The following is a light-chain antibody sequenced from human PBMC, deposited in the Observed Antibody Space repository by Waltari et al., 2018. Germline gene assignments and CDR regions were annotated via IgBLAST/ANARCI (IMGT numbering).Light chain of an antibody. J-gene: IGLJ2*01. CDR1: SSDVGTYKF. V-gene: IGLV2-14*03. Sequence: QSALTQPASVSGSPGQSITISCTGTSSDVGTYKFVSWYHQHPGKVPKLIIYDATDRPDGVSSRFSGSNSGNTASLTISGLQAEDEGDYYCNAYTTSGTVVFGGGTKLTVL. CDR2: DAT. CDR3: NAYTTSGTVV.